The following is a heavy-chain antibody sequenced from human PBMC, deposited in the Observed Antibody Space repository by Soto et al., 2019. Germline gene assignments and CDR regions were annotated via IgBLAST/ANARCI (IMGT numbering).Heavy chain of an antibody. D-gene: IGHD2-2*01. Sequence: GGSLRLSCAASGFTFSSYAMSWVRQAPGKGLEWVSAISGSGGSTYYADSVKGRVTISRDNSKNKLYLQMNSLRAEDTAVYYCEKGLGYCSGTSCSWDYYYYYGMDVWGQGTTVTVSS. J-gene: IGHJ6*02. CDR1: GFTFSSYA. CDR2: ISGSGGST. CDR3: EKGLGYCSGTSCSWDYYYYYGMDV. V-gene: IGHV3-23*01.